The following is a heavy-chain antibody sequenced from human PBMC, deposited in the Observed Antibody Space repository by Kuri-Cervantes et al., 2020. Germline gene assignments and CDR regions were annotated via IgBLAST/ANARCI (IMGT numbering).Heavy chain of an antibody. V-gene: IGHV3-30-3*01. D-gene: IGHD2-2*01. CDR1: GFTFSSYA. CDR2: ISYDGGNK. Sequence: GESLKISCAASGFTFSSYAMHWVRQAPGKGLEWVAAISYDGGNKYYADSVKGRFTISRDNSKNTLYLQMNSLRAEDTAVYYCARVYCSSTSCYGAYYYYDMDVWGQGTTVTVSS. CDR3: ARVYCSSTSCYGAYYYYDMDV. J-gene: IGHJ6*02.